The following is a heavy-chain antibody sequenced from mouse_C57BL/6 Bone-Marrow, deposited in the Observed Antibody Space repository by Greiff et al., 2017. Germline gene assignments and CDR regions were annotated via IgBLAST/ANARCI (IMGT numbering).Heavy chain of an antibody. CDR3: ANYNNYPFAY. CDR1: GYTFTGYW. CDR2: ILPGSGST. Sequence: VQLQQSGAELMKPGASVKLSCKATGYTFTGYWIEWVKQRPGHGLEWIGEILPGSGSTNYNEKFKGKATFTAATSSNTAYMQLSSLTTEDSAFYYCANYNNYPFAYWGQGTLVTVSA. V-gene: IGHV1-9*01. J-gene: IGHJ3*01. D-gene: IGHD2-5*01.